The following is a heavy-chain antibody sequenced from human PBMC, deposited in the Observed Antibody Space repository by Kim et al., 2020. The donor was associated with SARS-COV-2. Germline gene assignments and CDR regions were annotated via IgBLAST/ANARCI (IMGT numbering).Heavy chain of an antibody. J-gene: IGHJ4*02. D-gene: IGHD2-15*01. CDR3: ARPVYCSGGSCYDY. Sequence: PSLKSRVTISVDTSKNQFSLKLSSVTAADTAVYYCARPVYCSGGSCYDYWGQGTLVTVSS. V-gene: IGHV4-39*01.